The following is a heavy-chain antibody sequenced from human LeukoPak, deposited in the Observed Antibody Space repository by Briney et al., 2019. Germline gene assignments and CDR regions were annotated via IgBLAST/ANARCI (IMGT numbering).Heavy chain of an antibody. D-gene: IGHD2-2*01. Sequence: SETLSLTCTVSGGSISSYYWSWIRQPAGKGLEWIGRIYTSGSTNYNPSLKSRVTMSVDTSKNQFSLKLSSVTAADTAVYYCARGCLVVVPAAPATKNWFDPWGQGTLVTVSS. CDR2: IYTSGST. CDR1: GGSISSYY. CDR3: ARGCLVVVPAAPATKNWFDP. V-gene: IGHV4-4*07. J-gene: IGHJ5*02.